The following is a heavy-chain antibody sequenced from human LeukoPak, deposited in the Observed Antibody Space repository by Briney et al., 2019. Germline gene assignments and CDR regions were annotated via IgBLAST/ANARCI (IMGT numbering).Heavy chain of an antibody. J-gene: IGHJ4*02. CDR1: GFIFSDYW. V-gene: IGHV3-7*01. D-gene: IGHD1-26*01. CDR2: IKEDGSEK. CDR3: ARSRGGSY. Sequence: PGGSLRLSCAASGFIFSDYWVTWVRQAPGKGLEWVANIKEDGSEKNYVDSVKGRFTISRDNAKNSLYLQMNSLRAEDTAVYYCARSRGGSYWGQGTLVTVSS.